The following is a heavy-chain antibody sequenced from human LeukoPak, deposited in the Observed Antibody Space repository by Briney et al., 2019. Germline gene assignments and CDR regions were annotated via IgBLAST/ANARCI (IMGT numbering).Heavy chain of an antibody. Sequence: SETLSLTCAVYGGSFSGYYWSWIRQPPGKGLEWIGEINHSGSTNYNPSLKGRVTISVDTSKNQFSLKLSSVTAADTAVYYCARGYSYGLTRGWFDPWGQGTLVTVSS. CDR2: INHSGST. CDR1: GGSFSGYY. CDR3: ARGYSYGLTRGWFDP. J-gene: IGHJ5*02. V-gene: IGHV4-34*01. D-gene: IGHD5-18*01.